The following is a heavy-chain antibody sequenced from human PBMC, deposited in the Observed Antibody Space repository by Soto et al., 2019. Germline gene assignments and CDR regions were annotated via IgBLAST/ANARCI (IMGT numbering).Heavy chain of an antibody. J-gene: IGHJ4*02. V-gene: IGHV3-7*01. CDR2: IKQDGSDR. Sequence: GGSLRLSCAASGYNFSRYWMGWVRQAPGKGPEWVANIKQDGSDRSYVDSVTGRFSISRDNAKNSVYLQMNSLRAEDTAIYYCVRSRGLAARLYDYWGPGTLVTVSS. D-gene: IGHD6-13*01. CDR3: VRSRGLAARLYDY. CDR1: GYNFSRYW.